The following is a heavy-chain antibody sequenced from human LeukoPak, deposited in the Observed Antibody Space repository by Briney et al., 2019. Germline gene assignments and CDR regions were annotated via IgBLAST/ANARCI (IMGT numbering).Heavy chain of an antibody. D-gene: IGHD3-10*01. Sequence: SGTLSLTCAVSGAPISSNNWWWSWVRQPPGKGLEWIGEIYHSGSTNYNPSLKSRVTISVDTSKNQSSLKLSSVTAADTAVYYCARVGWFGELSVDYWGQGTLVTVSS. J-gene: IGHJ4*02. CDR3: ARVGWFGELSVDY. CDR1: GAPISSNNW. V-gene: IGHV4-4*02. CDR2: IYHSGST.